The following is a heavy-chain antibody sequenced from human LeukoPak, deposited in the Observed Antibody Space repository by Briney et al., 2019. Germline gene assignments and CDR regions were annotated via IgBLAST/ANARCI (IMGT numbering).Heavy chain of an antibody. V-gene: IGHV4-59*08. Sequence: SETLSLTCTVSGGTISRYYWSWIRQPPGKGLEWIGYIYYRGSTNYNPSLKSRVTVSVDTSKNQFSLKLSSVTAADTAVYYCARLLPSGWFHGYYYYGMDVWGQGTTVTVSS. CDR3: ARLLPSGWFHGYYYYGMDV. CDR1: GGTISRYY. D-gene: IGHD6-19*01. CDR2: IYYRGST. J-gene: IGHJ6*02.